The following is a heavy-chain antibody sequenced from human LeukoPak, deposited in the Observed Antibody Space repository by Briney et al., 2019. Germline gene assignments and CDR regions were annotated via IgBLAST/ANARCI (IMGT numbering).Heavy chain of an antibody. Sequence: GRSLRLSCAASGFTFRNYGMHWVRQAPDMGLEWVAIIWYDGSKKYYADSVRGRFTISRDNSKNTVSLQMNNLSPEDTAVYYCAKGGLAAAGIDYWGQGTLVTVSS. J-gene: IGHJ4*02. CDR2: IWYDGSKK. D-gene: IGHD6-13*01. CDR1: GFTFRNYG. CDR3: AKGGLAAAGIDY. V-gene: IGHV3-33*06.